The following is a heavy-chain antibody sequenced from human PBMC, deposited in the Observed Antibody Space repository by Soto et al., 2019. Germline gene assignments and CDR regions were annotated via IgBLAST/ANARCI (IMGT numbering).Heavy chain of an antibody. D-gene: IGHD3-3*01. CDR1: GFTFSTFA. CDR2: ISHDGRIE. CDR3: ATDCLPDDFRSAAYCFDP. V-gene: IGHV3-30-3*01. Sequence: GSLRLSCGASGFTFSTFALHRVRQAPGEGVEWVALISHDGRIEKYADSVKGRFTISRHNSKNTLYMQMDSLTLDDTGVYYCATDCLPDDFRSAAYCFDPWGQGTQVTVSS. J-gene: IGHJ5*02.